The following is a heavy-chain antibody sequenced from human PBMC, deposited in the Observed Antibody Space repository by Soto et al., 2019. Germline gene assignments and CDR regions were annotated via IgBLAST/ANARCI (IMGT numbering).Heavy chain of an antibody. CDR2: ISWNSGSI. CDR3: AKDGSEYSAYFDY. CDR1: GFTFDDYA. Sequence: EVQLVESGGGLVQPGRSLRLSCAASGFTFDDYAMHWVRQAPGKGLEWVSGISWNSGSIGYADSVKGRFTISRDNAKNSLYLQMNSLRAEDTALYYCAKDGSEYSAYFDYWSQGTLVTVSS. V-gene: IGHV3-9*01. D-gene: IGHD5-12*01. J-gene: IGHJ4*02.